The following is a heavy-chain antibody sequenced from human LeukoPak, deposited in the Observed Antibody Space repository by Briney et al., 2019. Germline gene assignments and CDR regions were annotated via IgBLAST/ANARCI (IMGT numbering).Heavy chain of an antibody. CDR1: GFTFSDYY. J-gene: IGHJ4*02. D-gene: IGHD3-9*01. CDR2: ISSSGSTI. V-gene: IGHV3-11*01. CDR3: ARYPPTARSYFFDY. Sequence: PGGSLRLSCAASGFTFSDYYMSWIRQAPGKGLEWVSYISSSGSTIYYADSVKGRFTISRDNAKNSLYLQMNSLRAEDTAVYYCARYPPTARSYFFDYWGQGTLVTVSS.